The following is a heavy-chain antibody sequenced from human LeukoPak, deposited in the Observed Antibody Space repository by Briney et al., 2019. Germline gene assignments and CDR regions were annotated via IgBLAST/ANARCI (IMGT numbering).Heavy chain of an antibody. V-gene: IGHV5-51*01. D-gene: IGHD1-26*01. J-gene: IGHJ3*01. CDR1: GYSFTSYC. CDR2: IYPGDSGP. Sequence: GESLKISCKVSGYSFTSYCIGWVRQMPGKGLEWMGIIYPGDSGPTYSPSFQGQVTISVDKSISTAYLQWSSLQAPDTAMYYCGMSGDRVPLQDDVFDVWGQGTMVTVST. CDR3: GMSGDRVPLQDDVFDV.